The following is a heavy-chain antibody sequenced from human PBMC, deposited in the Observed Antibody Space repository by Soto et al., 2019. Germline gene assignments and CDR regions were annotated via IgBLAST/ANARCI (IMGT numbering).Heavy chain of an antibody. CDR1: GFPFSSRA. Sequence: EVQLLESGGGLVQPGGSLRLSCAASGFPFSSRAMSWVRQAPGKGLEWVSAISGSGTITYYADSVKGRFTISRDTSKNTLYLQMSSLRADGTAVYYCAEWARYCSGADCRAWGQGTLVTVSS. CDR3: AEWARYCSGADCRA. CDR2: ISGSGTIT. D-gene: IGHD2-15*01. V-gene: IGHV3-23*01. J-gene: IGHJ5*02.